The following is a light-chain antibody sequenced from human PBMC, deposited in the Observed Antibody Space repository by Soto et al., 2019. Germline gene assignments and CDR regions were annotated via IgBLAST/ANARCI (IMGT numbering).Light chain of an antibody. V-gene: IGKV1-39*01. CDR3: QQSHSSSLS. CDR2: TAS. J-gene: IGKJ4*01. CDR1: QSIVRN. Sequence: DIQMTQSPSSLSASVGDRVTITCRASQSIVRNLNWYQQKPGKAPELLIYTASNLESGVPSRFSGSGSGTDFALTISSLQPEDSAVYYCQQSHSSSLSFGGGTKVDIK.